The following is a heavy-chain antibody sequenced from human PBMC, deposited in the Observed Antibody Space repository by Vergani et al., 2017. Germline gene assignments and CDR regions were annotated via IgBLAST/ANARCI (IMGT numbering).Heavy chain of an antibody. V-gene: IGHV3-9*01. CDR3: ARSSSWYIYFDY. CDR1: GFSFDDYD. CDR2: ISWNSGRI. J-gene: IGHJ4*02. Sequence: EVQLVESGGGLVQPGRSLRLSCAASGFSFDDYDMHWVLQAPGKGLEWVSGISWNSGRIVYADSVKGRFTISRDNAKNSLYLQMNSPRAEDTALYYCARSSSWYIYFDYWGQGTLVTVSS. D-gene: IGHD6-13*01.